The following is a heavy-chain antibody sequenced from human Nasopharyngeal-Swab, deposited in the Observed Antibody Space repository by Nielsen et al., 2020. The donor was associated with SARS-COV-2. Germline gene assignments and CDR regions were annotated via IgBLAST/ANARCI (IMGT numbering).Heavy chain of an antibody. CDR2: ISPSGGAT. CDR1: GFTFSDYT. D-gene: IGHD3-22*01. CDR3: AKRDDYYESSGLGD. Sequence: GGSLRLSCVASGFTFSDYTMSWVRQSPGKGLEWVSLISPSGGATYYADSVKGRFTISRDNSKNTLYLQMNSLRAEDTAVYYCAKRDDYYESSGLGDWGQGTLVTVSS. V-gene: IGHV3-23*01. J-gene: IGHJ4*02.